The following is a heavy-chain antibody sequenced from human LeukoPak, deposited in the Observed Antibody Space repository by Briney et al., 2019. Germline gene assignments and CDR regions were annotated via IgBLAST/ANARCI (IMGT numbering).Heavy chain of an antibody. Sequence: GGSLRLSCAASGSIPFNSYSMSWVRQAPGKGLEWVSAITSSGETTYYADSVKGRFTISRDNSKSTLFLQMNSLGAEDSAVYYCAKVERSSRVHYFYYWGQGTLVTVSS. CDR1: GSIPFNSYS. D-gene: IGHD3-10*01. CDR3: AKVERSSRVHYFYY. V-gene: IGHV3-23*01. CDR2: ITSSGETT. J-gene: IGHJ4*02.